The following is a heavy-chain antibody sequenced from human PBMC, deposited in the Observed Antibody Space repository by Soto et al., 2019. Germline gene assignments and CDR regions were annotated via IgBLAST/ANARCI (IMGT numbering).Heavy chain of an antibody. CDR1: GDSVSSNSAA. CDR3: ARDLDYEFWRSPGYNWFDP. V-gene: IGHV6-1*01. D-gene: IGHD3-3*01. Sequence: PSQTLSLTCAISGDSVSSNSAAWNWIRQSPSRGLEWLGRTYYRSKWYNDYAVSVKSRITINPDTSKNQFSLQLNSVTPEDTAVYYCARDLDYEFWRSPGYNWFDPWGQGTLVTVSS. CDR2: TYYRSKWYN. J-gene: IGHJ5*02.